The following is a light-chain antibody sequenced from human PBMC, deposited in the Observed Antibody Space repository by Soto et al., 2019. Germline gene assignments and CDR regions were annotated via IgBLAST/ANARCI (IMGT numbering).Light chain of an antibody. Sequence: DIQMTQSPSSLSASVGDRVTITCRASQGISNSLAWYQQKPGKVPKLLIYAASTLQSGVPSRFSGSGSGTDFTLTISGLQPEDVATYYCQTYNSAPYTFGQGTKLEIK. V-gene: IGKV1-27*01. CDR1: QGISNS. CDR3: QTYNSAPYT. J-gene: IGKJ2*01. CDR2: AAS.